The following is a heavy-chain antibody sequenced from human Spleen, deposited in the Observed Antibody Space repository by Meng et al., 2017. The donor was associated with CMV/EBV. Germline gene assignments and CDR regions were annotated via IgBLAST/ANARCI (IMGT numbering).Heavy chain of an antibody. V-gene: IGHV6-1*01. J-gene: IGHJ6*02. D-gene: IGHD6-25*01. CDR2: TYLRSKWYD. CDR3: ARGARLGDV. Sequence: SCAISGDSVSSTGAAWNRIRQSPSRGLEWLGRTYLRSKWYDDYAVSVKSRITINPDTSKNQFSLKLSSVTAADTAVYYCARGARLGDVWGQGTTVTVSS. CDR1: GDSVSSTGAA.